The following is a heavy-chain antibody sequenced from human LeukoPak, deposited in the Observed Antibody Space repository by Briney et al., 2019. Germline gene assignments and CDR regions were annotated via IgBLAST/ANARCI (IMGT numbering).Heavy chain of an antibody. V-gene: IGHV3-74*01. CDR1: EFTFSNYW. Sequence: GGSLRLSCAASEFTFSNYWIHWVRKAPGKGLVWVSRINSDGSGTNYADSVKGRFTISRDNSNNTLYLQMKSLRAEDTAVYYCAREVGSGNSDRYFDYWGQGTLVTVSS. D-gene: IGHD3-10*01. J-gene: IGHJ4*02. CDR3: AREVGSGNSDRYFDY. CDR2: INSDGSGT.